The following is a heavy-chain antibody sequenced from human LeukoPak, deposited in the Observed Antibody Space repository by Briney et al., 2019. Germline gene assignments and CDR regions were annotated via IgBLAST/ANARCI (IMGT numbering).Heavy chain of an antibody. CDR3: ARFTGWFDP. Sequence: SETLSLTCTVSGGSISINSYYWSWIRQPPGKGLEWIGYIYYSGSTYYNPSLKSRVSISVDTSTNQFSLKLNSVTAADTAVYYCARFTGWFDPWGQGTLVTVSS. V-gene: IGHV4-30-4*01. CDR2: IYYSGST. J-gene: IGHJ5*02. CDR1: GGSISINSYY.